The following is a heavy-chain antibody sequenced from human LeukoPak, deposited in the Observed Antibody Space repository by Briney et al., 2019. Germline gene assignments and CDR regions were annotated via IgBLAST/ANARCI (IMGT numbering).Heavy chain of an antibody. CDR1: GGSISSYY. D-gene: IGHD1-26*01. CDR2: IYTSGST. CDR3: ARSGSRLVMDV. Sequence: SETLSLTCTVSGGSISSYYWSWIRQPAGEGLEWIGRIYTSGSTNYNPSLKSRVTMSVDTSKNQFSLKLSSVTAADTAVYYCARSGSRLVMDVWSKGTTVTVSS. J-gene: IGHJ6*03. V-gene: IGHV4-4*07.